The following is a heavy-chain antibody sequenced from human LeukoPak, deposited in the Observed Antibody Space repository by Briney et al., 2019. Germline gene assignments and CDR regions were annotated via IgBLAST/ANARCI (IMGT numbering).Heavy chain of an antibody. CDR1: GYTVTSYY. V-gene: IGHV1-46*03. CDR3: AICSGGSCYSRGGVDY. Sequence: ASVKVSCKASGYTVTSYYMHWVRQAPGQGLEWMGIINPSGGSTSYAQKFQGRVTMTSDTSTSTVYMELSSLRSEDTAVYYCAICSGGSCYSRGGVDYWGQGTLVTVSS. J-gene: IGHJ4*02. CDR2: INPSGGST. D-gene: IGHD2-15*01.